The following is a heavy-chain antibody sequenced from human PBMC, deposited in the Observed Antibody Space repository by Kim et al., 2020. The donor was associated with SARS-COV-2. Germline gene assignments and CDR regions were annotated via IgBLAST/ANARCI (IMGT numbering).Heavy chain of an antibody. V-gene: IGHV3-21*01. CDR2: ISSSSSYI. CDR1: GFTFSSYS. J-gene: IGHJ3*02. D-gene: IGHD3-22*01. CDR3: ARDSQITPYYYDSSGPDAFDI. Sequence: GGSLRLSCAASGFTFSSYSMNWVRQAPGKGLEWVSSISSSSSYIYYADSVKGRFTISRDNAKNSLYLQMNSLRAEDTAVYYCARDSQITPYYYDSSGPDAFDIWGQGTMVTVSS.